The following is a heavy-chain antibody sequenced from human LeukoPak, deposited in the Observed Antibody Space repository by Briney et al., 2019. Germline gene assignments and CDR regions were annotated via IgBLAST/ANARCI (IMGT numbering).Heavy chain of an antibody. J-gene: IGHJ4*02. V-gene: IGHV3-33*06. CDR3: AKMAIVGATTNYYFDY. D-gene: IGHD1-26*01. CDR2: IWYDGSNK. CDR1: GFTFSSYG. Sequence: PGGSLRLSCAASGFTFSSYGMHWVRQAPGKGLEWVAVIWYDGSNKYYADSVKGRFTISRDNSKNTLYLQMNSLRAEDTAVYYCAKMAIVGATTNYYFDYWGQGTLVTVSS.